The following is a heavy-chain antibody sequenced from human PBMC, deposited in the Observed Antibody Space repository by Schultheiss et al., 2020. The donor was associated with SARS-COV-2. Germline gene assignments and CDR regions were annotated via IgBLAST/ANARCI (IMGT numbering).Heavy chain of an antibody. Sequence: SETLSLTCTVSGGSISSGDYYWSWIRQPPGKGLEWIGYIYYSGSTNYNPSLKSRVTISVDTSKNQFSLKLSSVTAADTAVYYCARYAARNYYDSSGYLAPSGMDVWGQGTTVTVSS. D-gene: IGHD3-22*01. CDR1: GGSISSGDYY. CDR2: IYYSGST. CDR3: ARYAARNYYDSSGYLAPSGMDV. J-gene: IGHJ6*02. V-gene: IGHV4-61*08.